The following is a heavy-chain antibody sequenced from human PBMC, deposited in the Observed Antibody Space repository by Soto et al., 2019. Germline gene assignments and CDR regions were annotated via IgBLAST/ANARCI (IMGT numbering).Heavy chain of an antibody. J-gene: IGHJ4*02. Sequence: VQLVESGGGLVKPGGSLRLSCAASGFTFSGHYWSWIRQPPGKGLEWIGEINDGGTTNYNPSLKSRVIISVDTSKNQFSLKLRSVTAADTAVYYCARGVPGYSSSWYAYWGQGTLVTVSS. D-gene: IGHD6-13*01. CDR3: ARGVPGYSSSWYAY. CDR1: GFTFSGHY. CDR2: INDGGTT. V-gene: IGHV4-34*01.